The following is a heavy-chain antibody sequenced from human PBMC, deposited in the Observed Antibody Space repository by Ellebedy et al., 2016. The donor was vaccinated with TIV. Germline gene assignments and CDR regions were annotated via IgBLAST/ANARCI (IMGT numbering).Heavy chain of an antibody. CDR2: IYTDAST. D-gene: IGHD3-16*02. V-gene: IGHV3-66*01. CDR1: KFTVSYNY. Sequence: GGSLRLSCAASKFTVSYNYMNWARQAPGKGPEWVSGIYTDASTYYADSVKGRFTISRDNSKNTLYLQMNSLRTEETAVYYCARASFYDADLSGWYFDLWGRGTLVTVSS. J-gene: IGHJ2*01. CDR3: ARASFYDADLSGWYFDL.